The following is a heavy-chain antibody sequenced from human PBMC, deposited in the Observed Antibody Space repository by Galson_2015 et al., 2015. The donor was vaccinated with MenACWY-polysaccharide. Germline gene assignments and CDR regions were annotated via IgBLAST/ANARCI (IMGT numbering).Heavy chain of an antibody. CDR3: AKGLRGPAAGTDYVDY. V-gene: IGHV3-23*01. CDR1: GFTFTNYA. J-gene: IGHJ4*02. D-gene: IGHD6-13*01. Sequence: SLRLSCAASGFTFTNYAMSWVRQTPGEGLEWVSAITVSGDNTYYADSVKGRFAISRDNSKNTLSLQMNSLRTEDTAVYYCAKGLRGPAAGTDYVDYSDQGSLVTVSS. CDR2: ITVSGDNT.